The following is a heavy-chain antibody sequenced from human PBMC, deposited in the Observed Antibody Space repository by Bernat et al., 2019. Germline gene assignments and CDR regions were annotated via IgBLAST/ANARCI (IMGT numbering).Heavy chain of an antibody. CDR2: INAGDGNT. CDR1: GDTFTSYA. V-gene: IGHV1-3*01. D-gene: IGHD6-19*01. Sequence: QVQLVQSGAEVKKPGASVKVSCKASGDTFTSYAIHWVRQAPGQRLEWMGWINAGDGNTKYSQKFQGRVTITRDTSASTAYMELSSLRSEDTAVYYCARLAVGNYFDYWGQGTLVTVSS. J-gene: IGHJ4*02. CDR3: ARLAVGNYFDY.